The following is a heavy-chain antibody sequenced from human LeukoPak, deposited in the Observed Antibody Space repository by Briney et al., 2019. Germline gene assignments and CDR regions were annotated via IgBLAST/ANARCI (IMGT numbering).Heavy chain of an antibody. D-gene: IGHD2-2*02. Sequence: GGSLRLSCAASGFTFSSYAMSWVRQAPGKGLEWVSYISSSSSTIYYADSVKGRFTISRDNAKNSLYLQMNSLRAEDTAVYYCARDRLTCYNDYWGQGTLVTVSS. J-gene: IGHJ4*02. V-gene: IGHV3-48*01. CDR3: ARDRLTCYNDY. CDR1: GFTFSSYA. CDR2: ISSSSSTI.